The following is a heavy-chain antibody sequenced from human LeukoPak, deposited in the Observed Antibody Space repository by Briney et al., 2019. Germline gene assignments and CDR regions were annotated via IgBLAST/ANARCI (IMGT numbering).Heavy chain of an antibody. CDR1: GYTFPSFG. V-gene: IGHV1-18*01. Sequence: ASVEVSCKASGYTFPSFGISWVRQAPGQGLEWMGWISAYNGNTNYSQTLQGRVTMTTDTSTSTAYMELRSLRSDDTAVYYCARAPGYCGSTSCYWSDHWGQGTLVTVSS. J-gene: IGHJ4*02. D-gene: IGHD2-2*01. CDR2: ISAYNGNT. CDR3: ARAPGYCGSTSCYWSDH.